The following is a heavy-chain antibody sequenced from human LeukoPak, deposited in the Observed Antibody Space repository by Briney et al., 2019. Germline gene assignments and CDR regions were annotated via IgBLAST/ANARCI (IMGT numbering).Heavy chain of an antibody. CDR2: IIPILGIA. V-gene: IGHV1-69*04. CDR3: ARTSYYYDSSGYHNWFDP. D-gene: IGHD3-22*01. J-gene: IGHJ5*02. CDR1: GGTFSSYA. Sequence: ASVKVSCKASGGTFSSYAISWVRQAPGQGLEWMGRIIPILGIANYAQKFQGRVTITADKSTSTAYMELSSLRSEDTAVYYCARTSYYYDSSGYHNWFDPWGQGTLVTVSS.